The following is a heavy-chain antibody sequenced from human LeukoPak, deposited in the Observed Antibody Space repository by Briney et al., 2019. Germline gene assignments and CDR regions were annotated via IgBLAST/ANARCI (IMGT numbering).Heavy chain of an antibody. CDR3: ARDNSLRDTAWWFDS. CDR2: INPSGDNT. J-gene: IGHJ5*01. V-gene: IGHV1-46*01. D-gene: IGHD5-24*01. Sequence: GSVKVSCKASGYTFTNNFMHWVRQAPGQGLEWIGIINPSGDNTWYAQKFQGRVTMTRDMATSTDYLEVSSLRSEDTAVYYCARDNSLRDTAWWFDSWGQGTLVTVSS. CDR1: GYTFTNNF.